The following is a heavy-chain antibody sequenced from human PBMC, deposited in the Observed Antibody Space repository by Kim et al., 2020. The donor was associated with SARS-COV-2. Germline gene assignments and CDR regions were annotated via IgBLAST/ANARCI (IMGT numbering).Heavy chain of an antibody. V-gene: IGHV1-69*01. J-gene: IGHJ6*02. D-gene: IGHD6-13*01. Sequence: KCQGRVTITADESTSTAYMELSSLRSEDTAVYYCARGAAAGTDYYYGMDVWGQGTTVTVSS. CDR3: ARGAAAGTDYYYGMDV.